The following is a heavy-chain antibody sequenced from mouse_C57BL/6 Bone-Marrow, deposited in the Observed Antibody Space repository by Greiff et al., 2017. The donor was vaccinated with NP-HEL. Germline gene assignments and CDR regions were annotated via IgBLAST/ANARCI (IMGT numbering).Heavy chain of an antibody. V-gene: IGHV5-12*01. Sequence: EVKVEESGGGLVQPGGSLKLSCAASGFTFSDYYMYWVRQTPEKRLEWVAYISNGGGSTYYPDTVKGRFTISRDNAKNTLYLQMSRLKSEDTAMYYCARGGLPFAYWGQGTLVTVSA. CDR2: ISNGGGST. D-gene: IGHD2-2*01. J-gene: IGHJ3*01. CDR3: ARGGLPFAY. CDR1: GFTFSDYY.